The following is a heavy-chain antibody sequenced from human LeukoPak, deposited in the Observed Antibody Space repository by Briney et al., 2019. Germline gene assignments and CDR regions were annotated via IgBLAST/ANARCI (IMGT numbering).Heavy chain of an antibody. V-gene: IGHV1-69*04. CDR3: ARELLGTNDYGGLDY. D-gene: IGHD4-23*01. CDR1: GGTFSSYT. J-gene: IGHJ4*02. CDR2: IIPILGIA. Sequence: EASVKVSCKASGGTFSSYTISWVRQAPGQGLEWMGRIIPILGIANYAQKFQGRVTITADKSTSTAYMELSSLRSEDTAVYYCARELLGTNDYGGLDYWGQRTWSPSPQ.